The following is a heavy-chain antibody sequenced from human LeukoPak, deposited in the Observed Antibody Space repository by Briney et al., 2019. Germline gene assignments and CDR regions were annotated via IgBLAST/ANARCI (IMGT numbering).Heavy chain of an antibody. Sequence: ASVKVSCKASVYSFTGDYMHWVREAPGQGLEGRGWIYPNTGGATYAQNFQGRVTMTRDTSITTAYLELSRLRPDDTAVYYCARADGSSGWYRDNWFDPWGQGTLVTVSS. D-gene: IGHD6-19*01. CDR2: IYPNTGGA. J-gene: IGHJ5*02. CDR1: VYSFTGDY. CDR3: ARADGSSGWYRDNWFDP. V-gene: IGHV1-2*02.